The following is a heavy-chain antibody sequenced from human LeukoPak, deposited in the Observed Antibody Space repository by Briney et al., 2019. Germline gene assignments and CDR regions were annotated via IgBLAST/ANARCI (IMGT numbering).Heavy chain of an antibody. CDR3: AKGSGYDTDFDY. CDR1: GFTFSTYV. Sequence: GGSLRLSCASSGFTFSTYVMSWVRQAPGKGLEWVSGISGSGDNTHYADSVKGRFTISRDNSKNTLYLQMNSLRAEDTAVYYCAKGSGYDTDFDYWGQGTLVTVSS. V-gene: IGHV3-23*01. CDR2: ISGSGDNT. J-gene: IGHJ4*02. D-gene: IGHD3-9*01.